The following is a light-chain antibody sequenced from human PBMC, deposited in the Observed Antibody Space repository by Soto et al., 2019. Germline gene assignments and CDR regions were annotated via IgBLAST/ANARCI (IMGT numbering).Light chain of an antibody. CDR2: KAS. CDR3: QQYDTYWT. CDR1: QSFSPW. J-gene: IGKJ1*01. Sequence: DIAMTQSPSTLSASVGDSVIITCRASQSFSPWLAWYQQKPEKAPNLLIYKASSLKSGVPSRFSGSGSGTEFTLTISSLQPDDVATYYCQQYDTYWTFGQGTKVEFK. V-gene: IGKV1-5*03.